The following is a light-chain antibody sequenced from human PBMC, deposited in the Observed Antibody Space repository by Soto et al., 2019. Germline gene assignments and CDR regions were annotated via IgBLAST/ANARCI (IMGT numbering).Light chain of an antibody. J-gene: IGLJ2*01. CDR1: NIVSRS. CDR2: DDS. Sequence: SYELTQPPSVSVAPGQTASITCGGDNIVSRSVHWYQQKPGQAPVVVVNDDSDRPSGIPERFSGSNSGNTATLTIRRVEAGDEADYYCQVWDNYSASFGGGTKLTVL. CDR3: QVWDNYSAS. V-gene: IGLV3-21*02.